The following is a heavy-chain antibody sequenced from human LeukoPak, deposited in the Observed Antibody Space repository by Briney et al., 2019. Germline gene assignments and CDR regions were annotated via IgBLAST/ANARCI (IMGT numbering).Heavy chain of an antibody. J-gene: IGHJ4*02. D-gene: IGHD5-24*01. Sequence: ASVKVSCKVSGYTLTELSMHWVRQAPGKGLEWMGGFDPEDGETIYAQKFQGRVTMTEDTSTDTAYMELSSLRSEDTAVYYCATDLLLGRRDGYNYADPIDYWGQGTLVTVSS. CDR2: FDPEDGET. V-gene: IGHV1-24*01. CDR3: ATDLLLGRRDGYNYADPIDY. CDR1: GYTLTELS.